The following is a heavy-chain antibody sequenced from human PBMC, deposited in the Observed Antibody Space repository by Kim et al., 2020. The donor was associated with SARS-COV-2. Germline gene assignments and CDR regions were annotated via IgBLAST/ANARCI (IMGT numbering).Heavy chain of an antibody. V-gene: IGHV3-30*04. CDR2: ISYDGSNK. CDR1: GFTFSSYA. CDR3: ARGPRWFGELWSGFDY. Sequence: GGSLRLSCAASGFTFSSYAMHWVRQAPGKGLEWVAVISYDGSNKYYADSVKGRFTISRDNSKNTLYLQMNSLRAEDTAVYYCARGPRWFGELWSGFDYWGQGTLVTVSS. D-gene: IGHD3-10*01. J-gene: IGHJ4*02.